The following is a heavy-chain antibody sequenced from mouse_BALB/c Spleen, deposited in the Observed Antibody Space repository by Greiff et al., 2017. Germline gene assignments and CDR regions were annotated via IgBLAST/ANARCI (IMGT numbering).Heavy chain of an antibody. CDR3: TRRAGNWNFDV. V-gene: IGHV6-6*02. J-gene: IGHJ1*01. CDR1: GFTFSNYW. D-gene: IGHD3-1*01. CDR2: IRLKSNNYAT. Sequence: EVQGVESGGGLVQPGGSMKLSCVASGFTFSNYWMNWVRQSPEKGLEWVAEIRLKSNNYATHYAESVKGRFTISRDDSKSSVYLQMNNLRAEDTGIYYCTRRAGNWNFDVWGAGTTVTVSS.